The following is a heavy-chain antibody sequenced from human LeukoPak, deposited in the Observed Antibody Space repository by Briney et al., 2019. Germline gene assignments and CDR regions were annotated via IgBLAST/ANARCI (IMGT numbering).Heavy chain of an antibody. CDR3: ARDNWGLGNDYGDSDY. J-gene: IGHJ4*02. CDR1: GFTFSSYS. Sequence: GGSLRLSCAASGFTFSSYSMNWVRQAPGKGLEWVSSISRSSSYIYYADSVKGRFTISRDNAKNSLYLQMNSLRAEDTAVYYCARDNWGLGNDYGDSDYWGQGTLVTVSS. D-gene: IGHD4-17*01. CDR2: ISRSSSYI. V-gene: IGHV3-21*01.